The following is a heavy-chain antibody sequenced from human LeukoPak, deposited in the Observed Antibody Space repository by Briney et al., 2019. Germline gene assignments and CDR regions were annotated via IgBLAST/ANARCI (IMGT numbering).Heavy chain of an antibody. Sequence: GSLRLSCAASGFTFSSYGMHWVRQAPGKGLEWVAVISYDGSNKYHADSVKGRFTISRDNSNNTLYLQMNSLRAEDTAVYYCAKDNIVGATTGWFDPWGQGTLVTVSS. CDR3: AKDNIVGATTGWFDP. CDR1: GFTFSSYG. J-gene: IGHJ5*02. D-gene: IGHD1-26*01. CDR2: ISYDGSNK. V-gene: IGHV3-30*18.